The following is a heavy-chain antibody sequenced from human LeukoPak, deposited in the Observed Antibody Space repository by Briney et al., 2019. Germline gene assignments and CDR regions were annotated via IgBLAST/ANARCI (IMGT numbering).Heavy chain of an antibody. J-gene: IGHJ4*02. CDR3: ARAGWIQLWSQPHYFDY. CDR2: IIPIFGTA. D-gene: IGHD5-18*01. V-gene: IGHV1-69*06. CDR1: GGTFSSYA. Sequence: ASVKVSCKASGGTFSSYAISWVRQAPGQGLEWMGGIIPIFGTANYAQKFQGRVTITADKSTSTAYMELSSLRSEDTVVYYCARAGWIQLWSQPHYFDYWGQGTLVTVSS.